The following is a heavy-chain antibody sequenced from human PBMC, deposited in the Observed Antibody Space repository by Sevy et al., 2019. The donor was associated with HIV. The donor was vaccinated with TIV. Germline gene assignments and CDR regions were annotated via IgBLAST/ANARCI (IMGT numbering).Heavy chain of an antibody. J-gene: IGHJ4*02. CDR1: GGSISDYY. V-gene: IGHV4-59*01. CDR2: IYHNSGSS. CDR3: ARDSGDSGTYYPFAY. D-gene: IGHD1-26*01. Sequence: SETLSLTCTVSGGSISDYYWSWIRQPPGRGLEWIGYIYHNSGSSNYNPSLKSRVTISVDTSRNQFSLKLTSMTAADTAVYYCARDSGDSGTYYPFAYWGQGALVTVSS.